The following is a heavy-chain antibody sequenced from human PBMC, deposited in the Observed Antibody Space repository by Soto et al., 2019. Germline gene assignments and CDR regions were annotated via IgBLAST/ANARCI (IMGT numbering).Heavy chain of an antibody. D-gene: IGHD6-25*01. CDR3: AKWPKGGDYY. CDR2: ISASGSST. V-gene: IGHV3-23*01. J-gene: IGHJ4*02. Sequence: GGSLRLSCAASGFTFSSYALSWVRQAPGKGLEWVSAISASGSSTYYADSVKGRFTISRDNSKNTLFLQMNSLRAEDTAVYFCAKWPKGGDYYWGQGTPVTVSS. CDR1: GFTFSSYA.